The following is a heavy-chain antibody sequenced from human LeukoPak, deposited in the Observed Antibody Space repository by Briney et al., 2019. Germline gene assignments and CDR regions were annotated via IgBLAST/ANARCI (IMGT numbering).Heavy chain of an antibody. CDR2: LSGNGAKT. CDR1: GFTFSSSA. J-gene: IGHJ5*01. D-gene: IGHD7-27*01. CDR3: AKDLHWGLDS. Sequence: GGSLRLSCAASGFTFSSSAMSWVRQVPGKGLEWVSALSGNGAKTYYRDSVKGRFTISRDNSKNTLYLQMNSLRAGDTAVYYCAKDLHWGLDSWGQGTLVTVSS. V-gene: IGHV3-23*01.